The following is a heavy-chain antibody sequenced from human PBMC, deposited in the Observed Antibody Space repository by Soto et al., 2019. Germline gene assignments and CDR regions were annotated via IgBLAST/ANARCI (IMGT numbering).Heavy chain of an antibody. V-gene: IGHV3-11*01. Sequence: GGSLRLSCAASGFTFSDYYMSWIRQAPGKGLEWVSYISSSGSTIYYADSVKGRFTISRDNAKNSLYLQMNSLRAEDTAVYYCARDPDPNDYGDYSPTDYYMDVWGKGTTVTVSS. J-gene: IGHJ6*03. CDR1: GFTFSDYY. D-gene: IGHD4-17*01. CDR2: ISSSGSTI. CDR3: ARDPDPNDYGDYSPTDYYMDV.